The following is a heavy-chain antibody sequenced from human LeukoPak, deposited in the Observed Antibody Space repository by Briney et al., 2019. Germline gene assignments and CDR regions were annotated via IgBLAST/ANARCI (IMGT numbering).Heavy chain of an antibody. D-gene: IGHD5-12*01. CDR1: GFIFSTYA. CDR3: AKESGYSGYGEFDY. Sequence: GGSLRLSCAASGFIFSTYAMSWVRQAPGKGLEWVSVISGGGSTHYADPVKGRFTISRDNSKNTLYLQMNTLRAEDTAVYYCAKESGYSGYGEFDYWGQGTLVTVSS. V-gene: IGHV3-23*01. J-gene: IGHJ4*02. CDR2: ISGGGST.